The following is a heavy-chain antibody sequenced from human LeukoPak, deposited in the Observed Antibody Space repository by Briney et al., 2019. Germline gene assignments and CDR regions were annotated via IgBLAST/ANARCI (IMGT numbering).Heavy chain of an antibody. CDR2: INTNTGNP. CDR1: GYTFSTYA. CDR3: ARGRGAAAGTPNYYYMDV. D-gene: IGHD6-13*01. V-gene: IGHV7-4-1*02. Sequence: ASVKVSCKASGYTFSTYAINWVRQAPGQGLECMGWINTNTGNPPYAQGFTGRFVFSLDTSVSTAYLQISSLTTEDTAVYYCARGRGAAAGTPNYYYMDVWGKGTTVTVSS. J-gene: IGHJ6*03.